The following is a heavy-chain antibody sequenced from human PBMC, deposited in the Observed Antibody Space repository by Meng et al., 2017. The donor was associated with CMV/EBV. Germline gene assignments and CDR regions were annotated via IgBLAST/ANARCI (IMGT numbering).Heavy chain of an antibody. V-gene: IGHV3-21*01. CDR2: ISSSSSYI. J-gene: IGHJ6*02. CDR3: ARVGYSNYEPLYYYYGMDV. D-gene: IGHD4-11*01. Sequence: GESLKISCAASGFTFSSYSMNWVRQAPGKGLEWVSPISSSSSYIYHADSVKGRFTSSRDNAKNSLYLQMNSLRAEDTAVYYCARVGYSNYEPLYYYYGMDVWGQGTTVTVSS. CDR1: GFTFSSYS.